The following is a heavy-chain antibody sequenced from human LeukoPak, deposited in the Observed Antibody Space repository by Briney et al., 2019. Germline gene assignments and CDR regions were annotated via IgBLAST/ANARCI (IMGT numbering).Heavy chain of an antibody. J-gene: IGHJ4*02. D-gene: IGHD3-3*01. CDR3: ARYDFNKYFDY. CDR1: GGSISTYY. Sequence: SETLSLTCTVSGGSISTYYWSWIRQPPGKGLEWIGNIYYSGSTNYNPSLKSRVTMSVDTSKNQFSLKLTSVTAADTAVYYCARYDFNKYFDYWGQGILVTVSS. V-gene: IGHV4-59*01. CDR2: IYYSGST.